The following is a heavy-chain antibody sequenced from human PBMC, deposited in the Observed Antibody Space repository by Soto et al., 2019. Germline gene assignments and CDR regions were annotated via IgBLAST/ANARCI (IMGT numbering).Heavy chain of an antibody. V-gene: IGHV3-48*01. Sequence: GGSLRLSCAASGFTFSSYSMNWVRQAPGKGLEWVSYISSATTTIYYADSVKGRFTISRDNSKNTLYLQMNSLRVEDTAVYFCAIDFPDRTRAGARLFDPWGQGALVTVSS. CDR2: ISSATTTI. D-gene: IGHD1-1*01. CDR3: AIDFPDRTRAGARLFDP. CDR1: GFTFSSYS. J-gene: IGHJ5*02.